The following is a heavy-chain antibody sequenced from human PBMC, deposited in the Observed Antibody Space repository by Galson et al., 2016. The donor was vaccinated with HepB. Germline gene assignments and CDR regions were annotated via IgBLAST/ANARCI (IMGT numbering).Heavy chain of an antibody. CDR1: GFTFSNYG. D-gene: IGHD2-2*03. Sequence: SLRLSCAASGFTFSNYGMQWVRQAPGKGLEWVAVIWYDGSKKYYTDSVKGRFTISRDNDKDTMYLEMNSLRHEDTALYYCVRENGFGFDYWGQGTLITVSS. V-gene: IGHV3-33*01. CDR3: VRENGFGFDY. CDR2: IWYDGSKK. J-gene: IGHJ4*02.